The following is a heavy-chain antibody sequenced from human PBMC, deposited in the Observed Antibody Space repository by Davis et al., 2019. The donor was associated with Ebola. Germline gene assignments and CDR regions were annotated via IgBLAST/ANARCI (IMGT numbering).Heavy chain of an antibody. CDR1: GFTFSNYW. V-gene: IGHV3-49*04. Sequence: GGSLRLSCAASGFTFSNYWMSWVRPAPGKGLEWVGFIRSKADGGKPAYAASVKGRFTISRDDSKSIAYLQMNSRKTEDTAVYYCRSNFEYWGQGALVTVSS. CDR2: IRSKADGGKP. CDR3: RSNFEY. J-gene: IGHJ4*02.